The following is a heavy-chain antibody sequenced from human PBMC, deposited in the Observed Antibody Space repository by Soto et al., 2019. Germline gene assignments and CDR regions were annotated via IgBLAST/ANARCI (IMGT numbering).Heavy chain of an antibody. D-gene: IGHD3-3*01. Sequence: ASVKVSCKASGYPCTTYGINWVRQAPGQGLEWMGWISAYNGNTHYAQRLQGRVTMTTDTSTSTAYMELRSLRSDDTAVYFCASGIGDFWSGYTPSWGQGTLVTVSS. V-gene: IGHV1-18*04. CDR2: ISAYNGNT. CDR1: GYPCTTYG. J-gene: IGHJ4*02. CDR3: ASGIGDFWSGYTPS.